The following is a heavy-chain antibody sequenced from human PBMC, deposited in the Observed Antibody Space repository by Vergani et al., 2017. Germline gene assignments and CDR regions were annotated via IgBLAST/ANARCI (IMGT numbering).Heavy chain of an antibody. CDR2: IWYDGSNK. D-gene: IGHD5-18*01. CDR1: GFRFSSYG. V-gene: IGHV3-33*01. CDR3: RGLGYRPNGMDV. J-gene: IGHJ6*02. Sequence: QVQLVESGGGVVQPGRSLRLSCAASGFRFSSYGMNWVRQAPGKGLEWVAVIWYDGSNKYYADSVKGRFTISRDNSKNTLYLQMNSLRAEDTAVYYCRGLGYRPNGMDVWGQGTTVTVSS.